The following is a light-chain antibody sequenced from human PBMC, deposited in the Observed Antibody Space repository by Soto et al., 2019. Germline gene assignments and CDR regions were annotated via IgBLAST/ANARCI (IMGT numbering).Light chain of an antibody. CDR2: DVS. CDR1: SSDVGAFNS. J-gene: IGLJ1*01. CDR3: NSFATTSTFV. Sequence: QSVRNQPASVSGSPGQSITISCTGTSSDVGAFNSVSWYQHHPGKAPKLMLYDVSIRPSGISNRFSGSKSGNTASLTISGLQAEVEADYYCNSFATTSTFVFGTGTKVTVL. V-gene: IGLV2-14*03.